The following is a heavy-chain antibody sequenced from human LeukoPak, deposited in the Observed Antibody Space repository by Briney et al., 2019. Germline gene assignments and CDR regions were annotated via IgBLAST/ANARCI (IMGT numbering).Heavy chain of an antibody. CDR3: ARGRWSHYDFWSGYHTKYDY. D-gene: IGHD3-3*01. V-gene: IGHV1-46*01. J-gene: IGHJ4*02. CDR2: INPSGGST. CDR1: GYTFTSYY. Sequence: GASVKVSCKASGYTFTSYYMHWVRQAPGQGLEWMGIINPSGGSTSYAQKFQGRVTVTRDTSTSTVYMELSSLRSEDTAVYYCARGRWSHYDFWSGYHTKYDYWGQGTLVTVSS.